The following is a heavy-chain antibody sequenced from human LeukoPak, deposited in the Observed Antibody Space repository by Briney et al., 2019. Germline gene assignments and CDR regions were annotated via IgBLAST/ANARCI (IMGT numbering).Heavy chain of an antibody. CDR3: ASESSGDAFDI. Sequence: PGGSLRLSCAASGFTFSNYWMSWVRQAPGKGPEWVGDIKTDGSDKYYVGSVKGRFTISRDNAKNSLYLQMNSLRAEDTAVYYCASESSGDAFDIWGQGTMVTVTS. J-gene: IGHJ3*02. V-gene: IGHV3-7*03. D-gene: IGHD3-22*01. CDR1: GFTFSNYW. CDR2: IKTDGSDK.